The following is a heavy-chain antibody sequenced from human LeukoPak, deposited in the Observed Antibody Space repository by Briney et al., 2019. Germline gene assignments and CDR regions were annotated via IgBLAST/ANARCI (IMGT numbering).Heavy chain of an antibody. CDR1: GFTFSSYS. D-gene: IGHD1-26*01. J-gene: IGHJ4*02. CDR2: ISSSSSYI. CDR3: ARGIGNRYSGSYYSY. Sequence: PGGSLRLSCAASGFTFSSYSMNWVRQAPGKGLEWVSSISSSSSYIYYADSVKGRFTISRDNAKNSLYLQMNSLRAEDTAVYYCARGIGNRYSGSYYSYWGQGTLVTVSS. V-gene: IGHV3-21*01.